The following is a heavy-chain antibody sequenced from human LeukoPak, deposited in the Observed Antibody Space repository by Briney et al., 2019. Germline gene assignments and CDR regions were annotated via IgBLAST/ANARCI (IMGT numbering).Heavy chain of an antibody. D-gene: IGHD6-19*01. Sequence: GGSLRLSCAASGFTFSNYAMHWVRQAPGKGLEWVAVISYDGSNKYYADSVKGRFTISRDNSKNTLYLQMNSLRAEDTAVYYCSRIAVAGLYFDYWGQGTLVTVSS. CDR2: ISYDGSNK. CDR3: SRIAVAGLYFDY. V-gene: IGHV3-30*04. J-gene: IGHJ4*02. CDR1: GFTFSNYA.